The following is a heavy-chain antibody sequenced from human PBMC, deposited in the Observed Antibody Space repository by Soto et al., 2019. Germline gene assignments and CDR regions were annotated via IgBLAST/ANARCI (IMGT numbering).Heavy chain of an antibody. Sequence: QPGGSLRLSCAASGFTVSSNYMSWVRQAPGKGLEWVSVIYSGGSTYYADSVKGRLTISRDNSKNTLYLQMNSLRAEDTAVYYCASTLRFLELLSMDVWGQGTTVTVSS. CDR3: ASTLRFLELLSMDV. D-gene: IGHD3-3*01. V-gene: IGHV3-53*01. CDR1: GFTVSSNY. J-gene: IGHJ6*02. CDR2: IYSGGST.